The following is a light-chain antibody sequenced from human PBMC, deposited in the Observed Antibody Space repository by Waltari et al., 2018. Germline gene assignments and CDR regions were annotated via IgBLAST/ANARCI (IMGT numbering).Light chain of an antibody. Sequence: EIMLTQSPGTLSLSPGERDTLSCRASQSISKYLAWYQQKPGQAPSLLIYDASSRATGIPDRFSGSGSGTDFSLTISRLEPEDFAVYYCQKYGSLPATFGQGTKVEIK. V-gene: IGKV3-20*01. J-gene: IGKJ1*01. CDR3: QKYGSLPAT. CDR1: QSISKY. CDR2: DAS.